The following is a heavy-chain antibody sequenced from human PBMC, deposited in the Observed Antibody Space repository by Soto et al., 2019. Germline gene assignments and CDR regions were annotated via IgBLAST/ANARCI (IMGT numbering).Heavy chain of an antibody. D-gene: IGHD5-12*01. V-gene: IGHV3-64*02. CDR2: ISDTGANT. Sequence: EVQLVESGEGLVQPGGSLRLSCAASGFTFSSYTMHWVRQAPGKGLEYVSAISDTGANTYYGDSVKGRFTISRDNSKNTLYLQMGSLRPEDMAVYYCARGNMVAKKSNGLDVWGQGTTVTVSS. J-gene: IGHJ6*02. CDR1: GFTFSSYT. CDR3: ARGNMVAKKSNGLDV.